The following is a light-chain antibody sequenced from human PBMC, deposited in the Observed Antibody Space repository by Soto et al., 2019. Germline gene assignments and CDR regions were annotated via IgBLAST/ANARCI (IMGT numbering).Light chain of an antibody. Sequence: IPLTQSPSSVSASVGDRVTLTCRASQGIRTWLAWYRQKPGKAPNLLIHNASSLHSGVPSRFSGSGSGTDFTLTISGLQPEDFATYYCQQASSFPWTFGLGTKVDIK. CDR2: NAS. V-gene: IGKV1-12*01. CDR1: QGIRTW. J-gene: IGKJ1*01. CDR3: QQASSFPWT.